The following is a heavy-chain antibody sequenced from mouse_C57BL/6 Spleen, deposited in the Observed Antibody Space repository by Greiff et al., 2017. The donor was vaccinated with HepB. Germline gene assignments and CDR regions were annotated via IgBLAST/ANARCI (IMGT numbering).Heavy chain of an antibody. CDR1: GYTFASYW. CDR2: INPSNGGT. J-gene: IGHJ1*03. CDR3: ARDLYDYDWYFDV. V-gene: IGHV1-53*01. D-gene: IGHD2-4*01. Sequence: QVQLQQPGTELVKPGASVKLSCKASGYTFASYWMHWVKQRPGQGLEWIGNINPSNGGTNYNEKFKSKATLTVDKSSSTAYMQLSSLTSEDSAVYYCARDLYDYDWYFDVWGTGTTVTVSS.